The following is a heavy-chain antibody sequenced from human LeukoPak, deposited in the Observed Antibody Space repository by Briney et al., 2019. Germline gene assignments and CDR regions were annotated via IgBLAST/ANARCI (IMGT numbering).Heavy chain of an antibody. CDR3: AKSGCSSTSCYSILSGWLDP. Sequence: GGSLRLSCAASRFTFNSYAMSWVRQAPGKGLEWVSVIGGSNGITFYVGSVKGRFTISRDNSKDTLYLQMNSLRAEDTAVYYCAKSGCSSTSCYSILSGWLDPWGQGTLVTVSS. D-gene: IGHD2-2*02. J-gene: IGHJ5*02. CDR1: RFTFNSYA. V-gene: IGHV3-23*01. CDR2: IGGSNGIT.